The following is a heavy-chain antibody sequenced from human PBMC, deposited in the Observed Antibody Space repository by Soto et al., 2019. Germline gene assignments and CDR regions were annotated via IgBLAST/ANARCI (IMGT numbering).Heavy chain of an antibody. CDR1: GFSFSNYG. CDR3: ARVVVLDFSRYLYYGMDV. CDR2: ISYDGSNK. V-gene: IGHV3-30*03. J-gene: IGHJ6*02. Sequence: PGGSLRLSCAASGFSFSNYGMHWVRQAPGKGLEWVAIISYDGSNKYYADSVKGRFIISRDNSKNTLYLQMNSLSAEDTALYSCARVVVLDFSRYLYYGMDVWGQGTTVTVSS. D-gene: IGHD3-9*01.